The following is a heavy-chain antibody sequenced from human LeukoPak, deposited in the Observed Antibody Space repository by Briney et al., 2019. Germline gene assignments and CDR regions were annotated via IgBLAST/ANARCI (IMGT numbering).Heavy chain of an antibody. D-gene: IGHD4-17*01. Sequence: GGSLRLSCVASGFSFINYWMSWVRQAPGKGLEWVANIKQHGGEKFYVGSVKGRFTISRDNAKNSLSLQMDSLRAEDTAVYYCARELGYGDSVPAFDFWGQGTLVTVSS. V-gene: IGHV3-7*01. CDR2: IKQHGGEK. J-gene: IGHJ4*02. CDR1: GFSFINYW. CDR3: ARELGYGDSVPAFDF.